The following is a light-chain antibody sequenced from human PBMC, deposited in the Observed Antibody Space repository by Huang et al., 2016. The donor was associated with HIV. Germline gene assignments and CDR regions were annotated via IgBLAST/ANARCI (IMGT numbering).Light chain of an antibody. CDR1: QNITSNF. Sequence: EIVLPQSPGTLSLSPGERAALYCRASQNITSNFLAWYQQKPGQAPRLLIYGASSRAIGIPDRFSGSGSGTDFTLTITRLGPQDSAVYYCQQYVSAPLTFGGGTGVEI. V-gene: IGKV3-20*01. J-gene: IGKJ4*01. CDR3: QQYVSAPLT. CDR2: GAS.